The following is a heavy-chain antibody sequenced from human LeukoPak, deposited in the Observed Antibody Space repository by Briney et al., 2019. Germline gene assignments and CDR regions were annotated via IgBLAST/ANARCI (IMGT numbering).Heavy chain of an antibody. J-gene: IGHJ4*02. CDR2: INNDGSST. Sequence: GGSLRLSCAASGFTFSSCWMHWVRQAPGKGLVWVSRINNDGSSTSYADSVKGRFTISRDNAKNTLYLQMNSLRAEDTAVYYCAREVSASSYFDYWGQGTLVTVSS. CDR1: GFTFSSCW. CDR3: AREVSASSYFDY. D-gene: IGHD1-26*01. V-gene: IGHV3-74*01.